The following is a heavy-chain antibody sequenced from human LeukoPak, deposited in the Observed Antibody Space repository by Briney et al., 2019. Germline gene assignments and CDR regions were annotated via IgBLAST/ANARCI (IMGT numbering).Heavy chain of an antibody. J-gene: IGHJ4*02. V-gene: IGHV3-30*02. Sequence: QPGGSLRLSCAASGFTFSSYGMHWVRQAPGKGLEWVAFKGRFTISRDNSKNTLYLQMNSLRAEDTAVYYCAKGSGYLPIYFDYWGQGTLVTVSS. CDR1: GFTFSSYG. D-gene: IGHD3-22*01. CDR3: AKGSGYLPIYFDY.